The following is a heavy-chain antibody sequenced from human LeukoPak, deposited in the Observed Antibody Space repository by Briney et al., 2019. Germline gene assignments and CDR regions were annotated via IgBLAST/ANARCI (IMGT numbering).Heavy chain of an antibody. D-gene: IGHD1-26*01. V-gene: IGHV4-39*07. CDR3: ARVNSGSYRDREAFDI. CDR2: INHSGST. J-gene: IGHJ3*02. Sequence: SETLSLTCTVPGDSISGSSHFWGWIRQPPEKGLEWVGEINHSGSTNYNPSLKSRVTISVDTSKNQFSLKLSSVTAADTAVYYCARVNSGSYRDREAFDIWGQGTMVTVSS. CDR1: GDSISGSSHF.